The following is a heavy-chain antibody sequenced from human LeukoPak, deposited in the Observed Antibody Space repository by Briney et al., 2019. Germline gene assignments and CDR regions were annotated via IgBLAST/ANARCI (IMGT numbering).Heavy chain of an antibody. J-gene: IGHJ4*02. Sequence: ASVKVSCKASGYTFTDYYMRWVRQAPGQGFEWMGWINPDDGDTNYAQKFQGRVTMTRDTSISTAHMEVSRLRSDDTAVYYCARANFLYCSSSTCLFDYWGQGTLVTVSS. D-gene: IGHD2-2*01. CDR1: GYTFTDYY. CDR3: ARANFLYCSSSTCLFDY. V-gene: IGHV1-2*02. CDR2: INPDDGDT.